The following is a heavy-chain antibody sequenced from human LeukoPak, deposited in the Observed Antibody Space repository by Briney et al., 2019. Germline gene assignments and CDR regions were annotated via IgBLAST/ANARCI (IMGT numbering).Heavy chain of an antibody. CDR3: ARDRGDSSGYYRRNWFDP. CDR2: IYTSGST. J-gene: IGHJ5*02. CDR1: GGSISSYY. D-gene: IGHD3-22*01. Sequence: SETLSLTCTVSGGSISSYYWSWIRQPAGKGLEWIGRIYTSGSTNYNPSLKSRVTMSVDTSKNQFSLKLSSVTAADTAVYYCARDRGDSSGYYRRNWFDPWGQGTLVTVSS. V-gene: IGHV4-4*07.